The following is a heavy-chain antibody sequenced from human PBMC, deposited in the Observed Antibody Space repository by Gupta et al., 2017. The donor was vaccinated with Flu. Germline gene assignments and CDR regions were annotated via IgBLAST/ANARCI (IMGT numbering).Heavy chain of an antibody. V-gene: IGHV1-8*01. J-gene: IGHJ6*02. CDR1: GYTFTSYD. CDR2: RNPNSGNT. CDR3: ARDGMDV. Sequence: QVQLVQPGAEGKKPGASVKVSFKASGYTFTSYDINCVRQATGQGLEWMGWRNPNSGNTGYAQKFQGRVTMTRNTSRSTAYMELSSLRSEDTAVYYCARDGMDVWGQGTTVTVSS.